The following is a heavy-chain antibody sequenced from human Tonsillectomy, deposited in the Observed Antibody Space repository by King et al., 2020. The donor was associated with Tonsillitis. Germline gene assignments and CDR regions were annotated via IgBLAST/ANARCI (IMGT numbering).Heavy chain of an antibody. J-gene: IGHJ3*02. CDR3: ARQRGDLDQWIAFDI. CDR2: VYYSGST. V-gene: IGHV4-59*08. Sequence: QLQESGPGLVKRSETLSLTCTVSVGSISSYYWSWIRRPPGKGLEWIGYVYYSGSTDYNPSLKSRVTISVDTSKNQFSLKLSSVTAADTAVYYCARQRGDLDQWIAFDIWGQGTMVTVSS. D-gene: IGHD2-2*03. CDR1: VGSISSYY.